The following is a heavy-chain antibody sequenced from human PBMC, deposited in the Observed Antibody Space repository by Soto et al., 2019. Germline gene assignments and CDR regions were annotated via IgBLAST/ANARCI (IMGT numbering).Heavy chain of an antibody. CDR3: ARDRRRMAGYFDY. J-gene: IGHJ4*02. V-gene: IGHV3-30-3*01. CDR2: ISYDGSNK. D-gene: IGHD6-19*01. CDR1: GFTFSSYA. Sequence: PGGSLRLSCAASGFTFSSYAMHWVRQAPGKGLEWVAVISYDGSNKYYADSVKGRFTISRDNSKNTLYLQMNSLRAEDTAVYYCARDRRRMAGYFDYWGQGTLVTVSS.